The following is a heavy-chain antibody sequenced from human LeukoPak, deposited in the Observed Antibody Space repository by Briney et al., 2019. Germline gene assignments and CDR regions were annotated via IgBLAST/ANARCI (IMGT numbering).Heavy chain of an antibody. Sequence: PGGSLGLSCAASGFTFDDCAMHWVRQAPGKGLDWVSGISWNSDIIAYADSVKGRFTISRDNSKNTLYLQMNSLRAEDTAVYYCAREHIVVVTAHFDYWGQGTLVTVSS. V-gene: IGHV3-9*01. D-gene: IGHD2-21*02. CDR1: GFTFDDCA. CDR3: AREHIVVVTAHFDY. J-gene: IGHJ4*02. CDR2: ISWNSDII.